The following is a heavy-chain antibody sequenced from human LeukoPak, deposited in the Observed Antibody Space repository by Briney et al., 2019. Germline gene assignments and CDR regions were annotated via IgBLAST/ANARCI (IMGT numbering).Heavy chain of an antibody. J-gene: IGHJ4*02. Sequence: GGSLRLSCAASGFTFSSYAMNWVRQAPWKGLEWVSSIGGSGDNTFCADSVKDRFTISRDNSKNTLFLQMNSLRAEDTAVYCAKGRGTTVTSAANYWGQGTLVTVSS. D-gene: IGHD4-17*01. CDR3: AKGRGTTVTSAANY. CDR1: GFTFSSYA. CDR2: IGGSGDNT. V-gene: IGHV3-23*01.